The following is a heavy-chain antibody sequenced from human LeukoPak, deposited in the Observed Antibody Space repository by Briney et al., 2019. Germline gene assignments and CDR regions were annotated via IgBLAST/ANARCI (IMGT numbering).Heavy chain of an antibody. Sequence: PGGSLRLSCAASGFTFSSYSMNWVRQAPGKGLEWVSLISGDGGSTYYADSVKGRFTISRDNSKNSLYLQMNSLRTEDTALYYCAKDIWDMGAYAQIADPWGQGTLVTVSS. D-gene: IGHD1-26*01. J-gene: IGHJ5*02. V-gene: IGHV3-43*02. CDR1: GFTFSSYS. CDR2: ISGDGGST. CDR3: AKDIWDMGAYAQIADP.